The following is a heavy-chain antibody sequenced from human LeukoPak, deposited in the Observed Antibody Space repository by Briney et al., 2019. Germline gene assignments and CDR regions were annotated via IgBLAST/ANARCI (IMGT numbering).Heavy chain of an antibody. CDR2: IWYDGSNK. CDR3: ARSPVLRFLELGDY. V-gene: IGHV3-33*08. J-gene: IGHJ4*02. CDR1: GFTFSSYA. Sequence: PGGSLRLSCAASGFTFSSYAMHWVRQAPGKGLEWVAVIWYDGSNKYYADSVKGRFTISRDNSKNTLYLQMNSLRAEDTAVYYCARSPVLRFLELGDYWGQGTLVTVSS. D-gene: IGHD3-3*01.